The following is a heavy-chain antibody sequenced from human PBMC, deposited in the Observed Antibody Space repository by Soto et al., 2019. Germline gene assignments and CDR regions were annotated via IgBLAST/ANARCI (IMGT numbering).Heavy chain of an antibody. D-gene: IGHD6-19*01. Sequence: GGSLRLSCAASGFILNNYALRWVRQAPGKGLDWVSVINVSGGTVYADSVKGRFTVSRDNSRNTLYLQMNSLGAEDTAVYYCAKEAVAGTLYYWGQGTPVTVSS. CDR1: GFILNNYA. J-gene: IGHJ4*02. CDR2: INVSGGT. V-gene: IGHV3-23*01. CDR3: AKEAVAGTLYY.